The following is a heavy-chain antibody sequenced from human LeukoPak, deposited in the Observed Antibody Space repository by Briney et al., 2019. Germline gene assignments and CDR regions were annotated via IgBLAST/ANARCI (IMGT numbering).Heavy chain of an antibody. CDR1: DFTFSSYT. CDR2: ISSSNNYI. D-gene: IGHD3-22*01. J-gene: IGHJ4*02. CDR3: ARDYDSSGYFDY. Sequence: PGGSLRLSCAASDFTFSSYTMNWVRQAPGKGLEGVSSISSSNNYIYYADSVKGRFTISRDNAKNSLYLQMNSLRAEDTAIYYCARDYDSSGYFDYWGQGPRVTVSS. V-gene: IGHV3-21*01.